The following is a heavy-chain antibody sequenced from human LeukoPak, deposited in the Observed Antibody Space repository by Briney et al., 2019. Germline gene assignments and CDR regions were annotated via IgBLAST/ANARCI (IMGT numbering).Heavy chain of an antibody. CDR1: GFTFSSYE. Sequence: GGSLRLSCAASGFTFSSYEMNWVRQAPGKGLEWVSYISSSGTTIYYADSVKGRFTISRDNAKNSLYLQMNSLRAEDTAVYYCARDGGYSYGQFDYWGQGTLVTVSS. V-gene: IGHV3-48*03. J-gene: IGHJ4*02. CDR2: ISSSGTTI. CDR3: ARDGGYSYGQFDY. D-gene: IGHD5-18*01.